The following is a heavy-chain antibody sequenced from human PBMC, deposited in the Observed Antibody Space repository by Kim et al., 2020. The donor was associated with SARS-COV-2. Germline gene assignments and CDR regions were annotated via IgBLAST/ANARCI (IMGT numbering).Heavy chain of an antibody. D-gene: IGHD2-2*01. Sequence: ASVKVSCKASGYTFTGYYMHWVRQAPGQGLEWMGRINPNSGGTNYAQKFQGRVTMTRDTSISTAYMELSRLTSDDTALYYCARGYQLHTYGMDVWGQGTTATVSS. V-gene: IGHV1-2*06. CDR1: GYTFTGYY. CDR2: INPNSGGT. J-gene: IGHJ6*02. CDR3: ARGYQLHTYGMDV.